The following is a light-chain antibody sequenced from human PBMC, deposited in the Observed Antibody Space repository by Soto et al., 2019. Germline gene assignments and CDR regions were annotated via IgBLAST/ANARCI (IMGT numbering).Light chain of an antibody. CDR3: CSYAGSSTLAV. CDR1: SSDVGSYNL. CDR2: EVS. V-gene: IGLV2-23*02. J-gene: IGLJ7*01. Sequence: QSVLTQPASVSGSPGQAITISCTGTSSDVGSYNLVSWYQQHPTKAPKLMIYEVSERPSGVSNRISGSKSDNTASLTSSGLQAEDEADYSCCSYAGSSTLAVFGGGTQLTVL.